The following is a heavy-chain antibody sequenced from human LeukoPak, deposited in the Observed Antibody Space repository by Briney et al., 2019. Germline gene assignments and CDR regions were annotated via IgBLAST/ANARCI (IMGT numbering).Heavy chain of an antibody. J-gene: IGHJ4*02. Sequence: SETLSLTCTVSGYSISSGYYWGWIRQPPGKGLEWIGSIYQSGSTYYNPSLKSRVTISVDTSKNQFSLKLSSVTAADTAVYYCARDYSSSGYYFDYWGQGTLVTVSS. CDR1: GYSISSGYY. CDR3: ARDYSSSGYYFDY. CDR2: IYQSGST. D-gene: IGHD6-13*01. V-gene: IGHV4-38-2*02.